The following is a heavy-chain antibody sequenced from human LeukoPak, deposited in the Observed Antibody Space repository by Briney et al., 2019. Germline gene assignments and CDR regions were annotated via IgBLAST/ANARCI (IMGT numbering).Heavy chain of an antibody. D-gene: IGHD2-15*01. CDR2: IYYSGST. CDR3: ASEVVVVAATHRIDP. V-gene: IGHV4-39*01. J-gene: IGHJ5*02. CDR1: GGSISSGTYY. Sequence: PSETLSLTCIVSGGSISSGTYYWGWIRQPPGKGLEWIGTIYYSGSTYYNTSLKSRVTISVDRSKNQFSLKLSSVTAADTAVYYCASEVVVVAATHRIDPWGQGTLVTVSS.